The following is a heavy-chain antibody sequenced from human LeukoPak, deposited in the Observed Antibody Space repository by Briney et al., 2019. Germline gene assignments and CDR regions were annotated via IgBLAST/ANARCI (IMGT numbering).Heavy chain of an antibody. Sequence: SETLSLTCTVSGGSISSSGSYWGWIRQPPGKGLEWIGSIYYSGNTYNPSLKSRVTISVNTSKNQFSLNLTSVNAADTAVYYCARVMAARREDLNWFDPWGQGTLVTVSS. CDR3: ARVMAARREDLNWFDP. D-gene: IGHD6-6*01. J-gene: IGHJ5*02. V-gene: IGHV4-39*07. CDR2: IYYSGNT. CDR1: GGSISSSGSY.